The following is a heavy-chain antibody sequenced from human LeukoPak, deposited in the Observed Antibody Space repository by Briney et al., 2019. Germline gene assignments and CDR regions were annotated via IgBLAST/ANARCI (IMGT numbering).Heavy chain of an antibody. J-gene: IGHJ4*02. CDR3: ARVGTLYSSGWRPFDD. D-gene: IGHD6-19*01. CDR2: INPNSGGT. Sequence: GASVKVSCKASGYTFTGYYMHWVRQAPGQGLEWMGWINPNSGGTNYAQRFQGRVTMTRDTSISTAYMELSRLRADDTAVYYCARVGTLYSSGWRPFDDWGQGTLVTVSS. V-gene: IGHV1-2*02. CDR1: GYTFTGYY.